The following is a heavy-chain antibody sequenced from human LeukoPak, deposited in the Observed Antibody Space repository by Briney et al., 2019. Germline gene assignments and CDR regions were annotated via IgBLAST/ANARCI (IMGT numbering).Heavy chain of an antibody. CDR2: ISSSGSTI. J-gene: IGHJ6*03. Sequence: GGSLRLSCAASGFTFSDYEMNWVRQAPGKGLEWVSYISSSGSTIYYADSVKGRFTISRDNAKNSLYLQMNSLRAEDTAVYYCARDMDTAMVNYYMDVWAKGPRSPSP. CDR1: GFTFSDYE. CDR3: ARDMDTAMVNYYMDV. D-gene: IGHD5-18*01. V-gene: IGHV3-48*03.